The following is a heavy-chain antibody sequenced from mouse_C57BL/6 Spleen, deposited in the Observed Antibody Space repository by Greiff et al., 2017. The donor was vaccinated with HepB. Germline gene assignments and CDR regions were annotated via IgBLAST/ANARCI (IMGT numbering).Heavy chain of an antibody. V-gene: IGHV1-82*01. D-gene: IGHD4-1*01. Sequence: QVPLQQSGPELVKPGASVKISCKASGSAFSSSWMNWVKQRPGKGLEWLGRIYPGDGDTNYNGKFKGKATLTADKSSSTAYMQLSSLTSEDSAVYFCARHRLGRGAMDYWGQGTSVTVSS. CDR3: ARHRLGRGAMDY. J-gene: IGHJ4*01. CDR1: GSAFSSSW. CDR2: IYPGDGDT.